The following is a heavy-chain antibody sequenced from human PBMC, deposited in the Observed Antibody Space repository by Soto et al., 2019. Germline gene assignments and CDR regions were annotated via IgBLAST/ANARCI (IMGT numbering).Heavy chain of an antibody. D-gene: IGHD2-2*01. CDR3: ARRKKVPAAMEDY. V-gene: IGHV3-30-3*01. J-gene: IGHJ4*02. CDR2: ISYDGSNK. Sequence: QVQLVESGGGVVQPGRSLRLSCAASGFTFSSYAMHWVRQAPGKGLEWVAVISYDGSNKYYADSVKGRFTISRDNSKNSLYLQMNSLRAEDTAVYYCARRKKVPAAMEDYWGQGSLVTVSS. CDR1: GFTFSSYA.